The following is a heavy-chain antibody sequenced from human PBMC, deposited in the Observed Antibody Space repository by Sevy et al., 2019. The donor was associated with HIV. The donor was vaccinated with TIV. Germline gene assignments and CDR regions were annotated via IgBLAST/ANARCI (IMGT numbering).Heavy chain of an antibody. CDR1: GASISTYV. J-gene: IGHJ4*02. CDR3: ATGAGVSKSDF. CDR2: FFYTGNP. D-gene: IGHD3-10*01. V-gene: IGHV4-59*12. Sequence: SETLSPTCTVSGASISTYVWTWIRQPPGKGLEWVGYFFYTGNPNYNPSLSSRVTISGDTSKNQFSLTLSSVTAADTAVYYCATGAGVSKSDFWGQGTLVTVSS.